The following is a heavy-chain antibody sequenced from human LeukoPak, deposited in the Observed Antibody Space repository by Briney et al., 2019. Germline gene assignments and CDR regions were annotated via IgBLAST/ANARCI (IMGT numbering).Heavy chain of an antibody. V-gene: IGHV4-4*07. CDR3: AREGFGEPMNNWFDP. D-gene: IGHD3-10*01. J-gene: IGHJ5*02. Sequence: PSETLSLTXTVSGGSISSYYWSWIRQPAGKGLEWIGRIYTSGSTNYNPSLKRRVTMSVDTSKNQFSRKLSSVTAADTAVYYCAREGFGEPMNNWFDPWGQGTLVTVSS. CDR2: IYTSGST. CDR1: GGSISSYY.